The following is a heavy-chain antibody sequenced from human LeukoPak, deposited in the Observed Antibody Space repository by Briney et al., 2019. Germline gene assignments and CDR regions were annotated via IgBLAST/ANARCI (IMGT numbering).Heavy chain of an antibody. CDR3: ARVGVAVAARTLGFDY. CDR1: GYTFTSYA. CDR2: INTNTGNP. D-gene: IGHD6-19*01. J-gene: IGHJ4*02. V-gene: IGHV7-4-1*02. Sequence: ASVRVSCKASGYTFTSYAMNWVRQAPGQGLEWMGWINTNTGNPTYAQGFTGRFVFSLDTSVSTAYLQISSLKAEDTAVYYCARVGVAVAARTLGFDYWGQGTLVTVSS.